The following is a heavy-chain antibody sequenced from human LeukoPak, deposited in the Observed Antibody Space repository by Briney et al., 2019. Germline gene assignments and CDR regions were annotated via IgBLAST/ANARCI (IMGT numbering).Heavy chain of an antibody. CDR2: ISGSDPGT. CDR1: GFTFSTYA. J-gene: IGHJ4*02. Sequence: GGSLRLSCAASGFTFSTYAMSYVRQVPGQGLEWVSAISGSDPGTYYADSVKGRFTISRDNSRNTLHLQMNSLRVEDTAIYYCAKGNAGHCTGTTCYPFDYWGQGTLVTVPS. V-gene: IGHV3-23*01. CDR3: AKGNAGHCTGTTCYPFDY. D-gene: IGHD2-2*01.